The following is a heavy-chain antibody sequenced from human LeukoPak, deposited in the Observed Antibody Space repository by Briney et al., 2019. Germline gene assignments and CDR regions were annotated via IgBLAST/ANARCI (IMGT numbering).Heavy chain of an antibody. J-gene: IGHJ6*04. Sequence: GGSLRLSCATSGFTFSSYWMSWVRQAPGKGLEWVANIKQDGSEKHYVDSVEGRFTISRDNAKNSLYLQMNSLRAEDMAVYYCAELGITMIGGVWGKGTTVTISS. CDR2: IKQDGSEK. V-gene: IGHV3-7*01. CDR3: AELGITMIGGV. D-gene: IGHD3-10*02. CDR1: GFTFSSYW.